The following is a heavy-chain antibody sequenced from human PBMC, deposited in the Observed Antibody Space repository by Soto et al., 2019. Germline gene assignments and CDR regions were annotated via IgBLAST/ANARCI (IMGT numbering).Heavy chain of an antibody. CDR3: ATVFDL. J-gene: IGHJ5*02. V-gene: IGHV3-74*01. CDR1: GFTLRSHR. Sequence: EEQLVESGGGLVQPGGSLRVSCAASGFTLRSHRRHWGRQAPGKGLEWVSRIDTDAGGTSYADSVKGRFTISEDNAKNTVYLQMNGLRAEDTAGYYCATVFDLLGQGTLVTVSS. CDR2: IDTDAGGT.